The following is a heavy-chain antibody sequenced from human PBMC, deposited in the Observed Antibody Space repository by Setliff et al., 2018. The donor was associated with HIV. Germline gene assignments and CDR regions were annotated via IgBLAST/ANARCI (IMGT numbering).Heavy chain of an antibody. D-gene: IGHD3-22*01. Sequence: ASVKVSCKASGYSFTDYYIHWVRQAPVQGLEWMGWIYPNSGGTKYAQKFQGRVTMTRDTSISTAYMELSRLRSDDTAVYYCARENSGYRAFDYWGQATLVTVSS. CDR1: GYSFTDYY. J-gene: IGHJ4*02. V-gene: IGHV1-2*02. CDR2: IYPNSGGT. CDR3: ARENSGYRAFDY.